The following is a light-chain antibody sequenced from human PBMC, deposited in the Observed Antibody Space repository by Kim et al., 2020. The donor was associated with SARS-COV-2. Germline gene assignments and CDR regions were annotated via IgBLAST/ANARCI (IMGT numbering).Light chain of an antibody. V-gene: IGKV3-20*01. CDR1: QSVSSSY. CDR2: GAS. CDR3: QQYGSRFT. Sequence: EIVLTQSPGTLFLSPGERATLSCRASQSVSSSYLAWYQQKPGQAPRLLIYGASSRATGIPDRFSGSGSGTDFTLTISRLEPEDFAVYYCQQYGSRFTFGPGTKVDIK. J-gene: IGKJ3*01.